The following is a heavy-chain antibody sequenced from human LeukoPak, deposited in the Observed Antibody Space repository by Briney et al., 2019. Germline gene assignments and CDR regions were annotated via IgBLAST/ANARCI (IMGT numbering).Heavy chain of an antibody. CDR3: AKAPGVTTSPFDY. J-gene: IGHJ4*02. CDR2: ISGSGGST. Sequence: GGSLRLSCAASGFTFSSYAMSWVRQAPGKGLELVSAISGSGGSTYYADSVKGRFTISRDNSKNTLYLQMNSLRAEDTAVYYCAKAPGVTTSPFDYWGQGTLVTVSS. CDR1: GFTFSSYA. V-gene: IGHV3-23*01. D-gene: IGHD4-17*01.